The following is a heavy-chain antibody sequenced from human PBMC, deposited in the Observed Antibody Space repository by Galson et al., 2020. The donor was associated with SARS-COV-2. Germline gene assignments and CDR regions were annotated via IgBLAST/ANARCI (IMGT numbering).Heavy chain of an antibody. J-gene: IGHJ3*01. CDR2: ISGSGGVRT. Sequence: GESLKIFCAGSGFTFSNYVMSWVRQAPGKGLEWVSAISGSGGVRTSYADSVRGRFTISRDNSKKTLFLQMNSLRAEDTAVYYCAKDRFPAGDGDDEAFDVWGQGTMVTVSS. CDR1: GFTFSNYV. D-gene: IGHD2-21*01. V-gene: IGHV3-23*01. CDR3: AKDRFPAGDGDDEAFDV.